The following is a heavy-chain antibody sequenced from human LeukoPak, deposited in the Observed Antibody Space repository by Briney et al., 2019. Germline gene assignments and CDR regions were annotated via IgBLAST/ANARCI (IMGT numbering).Heavy chain of an antibody. Sequence: SETLSLTCTVSGGSISISSYSWGWIRQPPGKGLEWIGSAYLSGSTYYNPSLKSRVTISVDTSKNQFSLKVSSVTAADTALYYCARHRIYNWNYPIWFDPWGQGTLVTVSS. V-gene: IGHV4-39*01. D-gene: IGHD1-7*01. CDR2: AYLSGST. CDR1: GGSISISSYS. J-gene: IGHJ5*02. CDR3: ARHRIYNWNYPIWFDP.